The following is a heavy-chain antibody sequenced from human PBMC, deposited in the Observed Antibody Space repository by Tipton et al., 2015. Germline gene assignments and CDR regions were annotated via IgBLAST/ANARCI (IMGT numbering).Heavy chain of an antibody. J-gene: IGHJ4*02. CDR1: GGSISSPVYY. V-gene: IGHV4-39*01. Sequence: TLSLTCTVSGGSISSPVYYWGWIRQPPGKGLEWIGSIYYSGSIYYKPSLKSRVTISVDTSQNQFSLNVTSVTAADTAVYYCANLYVDYDYWGQGTLVTVSS. CDR2: IYYSGSI. D-gene: IGHD4-17*01. CDR3: ANLYVDYDY.